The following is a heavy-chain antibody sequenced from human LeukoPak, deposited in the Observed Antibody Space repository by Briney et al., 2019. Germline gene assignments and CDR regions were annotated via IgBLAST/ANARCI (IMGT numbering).Heavy chain of an antibody. CDR1: GFTFSTYG. CDR3: AKDLPAPYFDY. Sequence: GGSLRLSCVASGFTFSTYGMHWVRQAPGKGLEWVAFIRSDASIKHYEDSVRGRFTISRDKSKSTLYLEMNSLRAEDTAVYYCAKDLPAPYFDYWGQGTLVTVSS. D-gene: IGHD2-2*01. CDR2: IRSDASIK. J-gene: IGHJ4*02. V-gene: IGHV3-30*02.